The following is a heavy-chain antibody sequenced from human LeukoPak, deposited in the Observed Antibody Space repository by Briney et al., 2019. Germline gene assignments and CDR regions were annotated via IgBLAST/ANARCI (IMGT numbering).Heavy chain of an antibody. CDR3: AKKYSSSWYEFGY. D-gene: IGHD6-13*01. CDR1: GFTFSSYW. CDR2: IKQDGSEK. Sequence: GGSLRLSCAASGFTFSSYWMSWVRQAPGKGLEWVANIKQDGSEKYYVDSVKGRFTISRDNSKNTLYLQMNSLRAEDTAVYYCAKKYSSSWYEFGYWGQGTLVTVSS. J-gene: IGHJ4*02. V-gene: IGHV3-7*02.